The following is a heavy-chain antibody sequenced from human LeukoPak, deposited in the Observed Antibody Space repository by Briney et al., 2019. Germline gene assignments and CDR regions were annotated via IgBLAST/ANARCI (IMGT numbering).Heavy chain of an antibody. CDR1: GFSVSGNW. Sequence: GGSLRLSCAASGFSVSGNWMHWVRQAPGKGLVWVSRINSDGSSTNYADSVRGRFTISRDNAKNTVYLQVNSLRVEDTAVYYCARGSGAYGDFDYWGQGTLVTVSS. D-gene: IGHD6-19*01. V-gene: IGHV3-74*01. CDR3: ARGSGAYGDFDY. CDR2: INSDGSST. J-gene: IGHJ4*02.